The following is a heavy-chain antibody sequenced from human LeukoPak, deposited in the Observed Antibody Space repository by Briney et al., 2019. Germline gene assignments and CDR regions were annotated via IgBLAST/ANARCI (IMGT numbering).Heavy chain of an antibody. CDR3: ARGLGSGSYFGY. V-gene: IGHV4-34*01. J-gene: IGHJ4*02. Sequence: PSETLSLTCAVYGGSFSGYYWTWIRQPPGKGLEWIGEINRGGSTYYNPSLQSRVTISLDTSKNQFSLKLNSLTAADTAVYYCARGLGSGSYFGYWDQGTLVTVSS. CDR2: INRGGST. D-gene: IGHD3-10*01. CDR1: GGSFSGYY.